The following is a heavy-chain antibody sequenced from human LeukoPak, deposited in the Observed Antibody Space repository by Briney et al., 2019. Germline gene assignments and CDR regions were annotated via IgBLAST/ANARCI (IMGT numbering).Heavy chain of an antibody. CDR3: ARELPEVLWFGGFDY. CDR1: GFTFSSYW. J-gene: IGHJ4*02. V-gene: IGHV3-74*01. D-gene: IGHD3-10*01. Sequence: PGGSLRLSCAASGFTFSSYWMHWVRQAPGKGLVWVSRINSDGSSTSYADSVKGRFTISRDNAKNTLYLQMNSLRAEDTAVYYCARELPEVLWFGGFDYWGQGTLVTVSS. CDR2: INSDGSST.